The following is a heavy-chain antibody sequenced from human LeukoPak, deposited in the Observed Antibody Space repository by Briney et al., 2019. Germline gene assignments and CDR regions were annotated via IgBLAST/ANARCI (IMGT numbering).Heavy chain of an antibody. V-gene: IGHV3-53*01. D-gene: IGHD6-13*01. J-gene: IGHJ4*02. CDR3: ARAGGSSSWGFDY. CDR2: IYSGGST. CDR1: GFTFSSYS. Sequence: PGGSLRLSCAASGFTFSSYSMNWVRQAPGKGLEWVSVIYSGGSTYYADSVKGRFTISRDNSKNTLYLQMNSLRAEDTAVYYCARAGGSSSWGFDYWGQGTLVTVSS.